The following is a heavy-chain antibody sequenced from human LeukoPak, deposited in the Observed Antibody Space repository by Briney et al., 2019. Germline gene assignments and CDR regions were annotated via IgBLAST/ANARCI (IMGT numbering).Heavy chain of an antibody. Sequence: GRSLRLSCAASGLTFSSYGMHWVRQAPGKGLEWVAVISYDGSNKYYADSVKGRFTISRDNSKNTLYLQMNSLRAEDTAVYYCAKDRGWLQIGYYFDYWGQGTLVTVSS. J-gene: IGHJ4*02. CDR1: GLTFSSYG. CDR3: AKDRGWLQIGYYFDY. CDR2: ISYDGSNK. V-gene: IGHV3-30*18. D-gene: IGHD5-24*01.